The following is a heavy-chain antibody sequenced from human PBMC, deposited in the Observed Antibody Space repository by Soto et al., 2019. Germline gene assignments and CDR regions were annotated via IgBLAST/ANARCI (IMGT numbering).Heavy chain of an antibody. V-gene: IGHV1-18*01. J-gene: IGHJ6*02. Sequence: QVQLVQSGAEVKKPGASVKVSFKTSVYNFTSYAISWVRKAPGQGLEWMGWISAYNGNTNYAEKLQGRVTMTTDTSTSTAYMELRSLRSDDTAVYYCAVRGWGYYYYGMDVWGQGTTVTVSS. D-gene: IGHD3-16*01. CDR3: AVRGWGYYYYGMDV. CDR2: ISAYNGNT. CDR1: VYNFTSYA.